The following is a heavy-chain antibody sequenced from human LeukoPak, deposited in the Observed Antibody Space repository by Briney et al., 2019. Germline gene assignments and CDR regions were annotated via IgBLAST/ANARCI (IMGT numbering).Heavy chain of an antibody. D-gene: IGHD6-13*01. CDR2: IYYSGST. V-gene: IGHV4-31*03. J-gene: IGHJ4*02. Sequence: PSETLSLTCTVSGGSISSGGYYWSWIRQHPGKGLEWIGYIYYSGSTYYNPSLKSRVTISVDTSKNQFSLKLSSVTAADTAVYYCARQTAAASFDYWGQGTLVTVSS. CDR1: GGSISSGGYY. CDR3: ARQTAAASFDY.